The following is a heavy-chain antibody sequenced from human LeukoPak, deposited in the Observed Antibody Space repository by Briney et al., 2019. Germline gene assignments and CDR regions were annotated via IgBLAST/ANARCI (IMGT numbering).Heavy chain of an antibody. V-gene: IGHV3-74*01. CDR3: AGAYSAYDPFDY. Sequence: GSLRLSCAASGFTFSNYWMHWVRQAPGKGLVWVSRLNADGNSITYADSVRGRLTISRDNAKNTVHLQMNSLRVEGTAIYFRAGAYSAYDPFDYWGQGILVTVSS. D-gene: IGHD5-12*01. J-gene: IGHJ4*02. CDR1: GFTFSNYW. CDR2: LNADGNSI.